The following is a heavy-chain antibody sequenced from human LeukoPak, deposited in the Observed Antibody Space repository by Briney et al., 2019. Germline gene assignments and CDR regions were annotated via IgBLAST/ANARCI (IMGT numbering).Heavy chain of an antibody. CDR3: ARGGTLFDS. V-gene: IGHV4-61*02. CDR2: IYTTGNT. CDR1: GGSISSDDYY. J-gene: IGHJ4*02. Sequence: LSLTCTESGGSISSDDYYWNWIRQPAGRGLEWIGRIYTTGNTMYNPSLESRVSMSIDTSKNQVSLKVKSVTAADTAVYYCARGGTLFDSWGQGTLVTV.